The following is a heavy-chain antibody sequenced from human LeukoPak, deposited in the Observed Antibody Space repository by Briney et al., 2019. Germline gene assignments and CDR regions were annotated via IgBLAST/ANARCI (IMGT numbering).Heavy chain of an antibody. CDR3: AKELEWGTLIDY. D-gene: IGHD2-8*01. CDR2: MNPNSGNT. V-gene: IGHV1-8*01. Sequence: ASVEVSCKASGYTFTSYDINWVRQATGQGLEWMGWMNPNSGNTGYAQKFQGRVTMTRNTSISTAYMELSSLRSEDTALYYCAKELEWGTLIDYWGQGTLVTVSS. J-gene: IGHJ4*02. CDR1: GYTFTSYD.